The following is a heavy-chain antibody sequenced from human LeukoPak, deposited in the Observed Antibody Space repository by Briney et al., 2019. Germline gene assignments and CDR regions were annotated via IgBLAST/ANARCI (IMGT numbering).Heavy chain of an antibody. V-gene: IGHV3-74*01. CDR1: GFTFSRYW. CDR2: INSDGYST. Sequence: GGSLRLSCAASGFTFSRYWMHWVRQAPGKGLVWVSRINSDGYSTTYADFVKGRFTISRDNAKNSLYLQMNSLRAEDTALYYCARAIYYYPDYWGQGTLVTVSS. CDR3: ARAIYYYPDY. D-gene: IGHD2-21*01. J-gene: IGHJ4*02.